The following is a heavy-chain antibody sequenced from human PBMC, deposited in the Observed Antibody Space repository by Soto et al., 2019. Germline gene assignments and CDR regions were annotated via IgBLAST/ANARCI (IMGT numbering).Heavy chain of an antibody. V-gene: IGHV3-30-3*01. CDR3: ARPDYYDSSGYPIGIYHYGMDV. CDR1: GFTFSSYA. J-gene: IGHJ6*02. CDR2: ISYDGSNK. Sequence: GGSLRLSCAASGFTFSSYAMHWVRQAPGKGLEWVAVISYDGSNKYYADSVKGRFTISRDNSKNTLYLQMNSLRAEDTAVYYCARPDYYDSSGYPIGIYHYGMDVWGQGTTVTVSS. D-gene: IGHD3-22*01.